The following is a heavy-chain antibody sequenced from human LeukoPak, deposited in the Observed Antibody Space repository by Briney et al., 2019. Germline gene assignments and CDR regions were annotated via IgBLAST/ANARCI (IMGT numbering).Heavy chain of an antibody. V-gene: IGHV3-48*01. J-gene: IGHJ6*03. CDR2: ISSSDSTI. CDR1: RFTFSSYN. CDR3: ARDRRDMVRGINIVRQYNYYYYMDV. Sequence: GGSLRLSCAASRFTFSSYNMIRVRQAPGKGLEWVSYISSSDSTIHYADSVKGRFTISRDNAKNSLYLQMNSLRAEDTAVYYCARDRRDMVRGINIVRQYNYYYYMDVWGKGTTVTVSS. D-gene: IGHD3-10*01.